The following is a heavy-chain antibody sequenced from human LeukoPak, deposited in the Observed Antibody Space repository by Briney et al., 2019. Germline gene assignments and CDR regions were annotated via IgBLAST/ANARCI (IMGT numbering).Heavy chain of an antibody. CDR1: GFTFSSYS. Sequence: GGSLRLSCAASGFTFSSYSMNWVRQAPGKGLEWVSSISSSSSYIYYADSVKGRFTISRDNAKNSLYLQMNSLRAEDTAVYYCAREGKYIRSWFDYWGQGTLVTVSS. J-gene: IGHJ4*02. D-gene: IGHD3-10*01. V-gene: IGHV3-21*01. CDR3: AREGKYIRSWFDY. CDR2: ISSSSSYI.